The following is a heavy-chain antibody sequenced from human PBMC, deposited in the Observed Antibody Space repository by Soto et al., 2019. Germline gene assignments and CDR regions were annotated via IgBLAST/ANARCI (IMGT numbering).Heavy chain of an antibody. J-gene: IGHJ4*02. CDR2: INHSGST. D-gene: IGHD6-19*01. CDR1: GGTFSGYY. CDR3: ARIRAVAGSDY. V-gene: IGHV4-34*01. Sequence: PSETLPLTCVVYGGTFSGYYWSWIRQPPGKGLEWIGEINHSGSTNYNPSLKSRVTISVDTSKNQFSLKLSSVTAADTAVYYCARIRAVAGSDYWGQGTLVTVSS.